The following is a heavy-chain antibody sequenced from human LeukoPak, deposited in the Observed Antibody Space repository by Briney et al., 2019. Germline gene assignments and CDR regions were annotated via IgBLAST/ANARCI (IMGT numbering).Heavy chain of an antibody. V-gene: IGHV3-7*01. CDR1: GFTFSSYW. Sequence: GGSLRLSCAASGFTFSSYWMSWVRQAPGKGLEWVANIKQDGSEKYYVDSVKGRFTISRDNAKNSLYLQMNSLRVEDTAVYYCARDAEVGTLFGVLSRYNWFDPWGQGALVTVSS. J-gene: IGHJ5*02. D-gene: IGHD3-3*01. CDR3: ARDAEVGTLFGVLSRYNWFDP. CDR2: IKQDGSEK.